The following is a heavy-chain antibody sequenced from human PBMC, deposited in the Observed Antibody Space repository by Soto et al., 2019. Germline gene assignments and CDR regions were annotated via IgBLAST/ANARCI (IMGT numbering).Heavy chain of an antibody. CDR2: INHSGST. D-gene: IGHD3-9*01. J-gene: IGHJ1*01. Sequence: SETLSPTCCVYGRAFSVHSWRGIRHPPGKGLEWIGEINHSGSTNYNPSLKSRVTISVDTSKNQFSLKLSSVTAADTAVYYCARGGRWAPYYDILTGYYEYFQHWGQG. CDR1: GRAFSVHS. CDR3: ARGGRWAPYYDILTGYYEYFQH. V-gene: IGHV4-34*01.